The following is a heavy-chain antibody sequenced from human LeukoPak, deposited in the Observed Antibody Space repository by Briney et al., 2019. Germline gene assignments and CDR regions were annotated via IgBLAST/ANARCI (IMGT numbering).Heavy chain of an antibody. CDR1: GGSMSSYY. V-gene: IGHV4-4*07. J-gene: IGHJ2*01. D-gene: IGHD1-26*01. CDR2: IYSGGST. CDR3: ARAGSMASFQPDL. Sequence: SETLSLTCTVSGGSMSSYYWSWIRQPAGKGLEWIGRIYSGGSTNYNPSLKSRVTMSVDTSKNQFSLKLSSVTAADTAVYYCARAGSMASFQPDLWGRGTLVTVSS.